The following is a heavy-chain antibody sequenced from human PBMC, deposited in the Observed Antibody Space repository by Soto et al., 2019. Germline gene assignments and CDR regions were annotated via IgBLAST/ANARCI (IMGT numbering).Heavy chain of an antibody. V-gene: IGHV4-34*01. Sequence: SETLSLTCAVYGGSFSGYYWSWIRQPPGKGLEWTGEINHSGSTNYNPSLKSRVTISVDTSKDQFSLKLSSVTAADTAVYYCARGRLAAYYYYYYGMDVWGQGTTVTVSS. CDR1: GGSFSGYY. CDR2: INHSGST. CDR3: ARGRLAAYYYYYYGMDV. D-gene: IGHD6-13*01. J-gene: IGHJ6*02.